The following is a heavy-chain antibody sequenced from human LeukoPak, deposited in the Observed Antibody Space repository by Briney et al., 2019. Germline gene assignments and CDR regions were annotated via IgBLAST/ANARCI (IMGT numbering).Heavy chain of an antibody. CDR1: GGSISSSSYW. Sequence: SETLSLTCTVSGGSISSSSYWWGWIRQPPGKGLEWIANIYYSGSTHYNPSLKSRVTISIEKSKNQFSLKLSSVTAADAAVYYCARNYYESSGYYPWNFDYWGQGTLVTVSS. V-gene: IGHV4-39*01. CDR3: ARNYYESSGYYPWNFDY. D-gene: IGHD3-22*01. CDR2: IYYSGST. J-gene: IGHJ4*02.